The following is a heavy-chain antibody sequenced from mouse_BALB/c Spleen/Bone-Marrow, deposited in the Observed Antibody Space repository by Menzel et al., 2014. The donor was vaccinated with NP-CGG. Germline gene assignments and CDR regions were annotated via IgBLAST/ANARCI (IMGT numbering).Heavy chain of an antibody. CDR2: INPYNGAT. D-gene: IGHD1-1*01. CDR1: GYSFTGYY. CDR3: ARYYYGSSYFDY. V-gene: IGHV1-31*01. J-gene: IGHJ2*01. Sequence: VLVQQSGPELVKPGASVKISCKASGYSFTGYYMHWVKQSHVKSLEWIGRINPYNGATRYNQNFKDKATVIVDKSSSSASIELHRLTSEDAAVYYCARYYYGSSYFDYWGQGTTLTVSS.